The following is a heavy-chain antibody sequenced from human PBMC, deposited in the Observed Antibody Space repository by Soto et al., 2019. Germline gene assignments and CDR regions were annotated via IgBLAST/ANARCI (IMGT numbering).Heavy chain of an antibody. CDR3: ARDPTP. CDR2: IYHSGST. V-gene: IGHV4-30-2*01. Sequence: SETLSLTCAVSGGSLSSGGYSWSWIRQPPGKGLEWIGYIYHSGSTYYNPSLKSRVTISVDTSKNQFSLKLSSVTAADTAVYYCARDPTPWGQGTLVPVSS. CDR1: GGSLSSGGYS. J-gene: IGHJ5*02.